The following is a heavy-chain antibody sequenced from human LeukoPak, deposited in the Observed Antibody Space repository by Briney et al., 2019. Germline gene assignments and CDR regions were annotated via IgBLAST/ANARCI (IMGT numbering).Heavy chain of an antibody. CDR1: GFTFSSYS. CDR2: ISSSSSYI. J-gene: IGHJ6*03. Sequence: GGSLRLSCAAYGFTFSSYSMNWVRQAPGKGLEWVSSISSSSSYIYYAASVKGRITISRDTAKNLLYMQMYSMTADDTALYCGSRDYSLSRDNTAMVPYYYYYMDVWGKGTTVTISS. CDR3: SRDYSLSRDNTAMVPYYYYYMDV. D-gene: IGHD5-18*01. V-gene: IGHV3-21*01.